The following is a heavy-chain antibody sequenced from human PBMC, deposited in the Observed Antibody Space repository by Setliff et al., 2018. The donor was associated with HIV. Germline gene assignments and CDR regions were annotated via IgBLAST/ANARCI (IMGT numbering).Heavy chain of an antibody. J-gene: IGHJ4*02. Sequence: ASVKVSCKTSGYTFSDYDVAWVRQAPGQGLEWMGWISGYSGHTSYAQNFQGRVTMTTDTSTNTAYLELRGLRSDDTAIYYCAREHGTSWPYFDLWGQGTLVTVSS. CDR1: GYTFSDYD. CDR3: AREHGTSWPYFDL. V-gene: IGHV1-18*01. CDR2: ISGYSGHT.